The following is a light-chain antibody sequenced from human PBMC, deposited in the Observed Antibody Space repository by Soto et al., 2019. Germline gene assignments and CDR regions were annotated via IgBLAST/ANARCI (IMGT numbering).Light chain of an antibody. CDR3: QQYSNWPPAIT. V-gene: IGKV3-20*01. CDR1: QSVSSSY. CDR2: GAS. J-gene: IGKJ5*01. Sequence: EIVLTQSPGTLSLSPGERASLSCRASQSVSSSYLAGYQQKPGQAPRLLIYGASSRATGIPDRFSGSGSGTDFTLTISRLEPEDVALYYCQQYSNWPPAITFGQGTRLEIK.